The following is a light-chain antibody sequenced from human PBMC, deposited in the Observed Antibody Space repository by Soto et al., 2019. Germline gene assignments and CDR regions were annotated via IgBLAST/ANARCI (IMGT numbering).Light chain of an antibody. V-gene: IGKV3-11*01. CDR2: DAS. J-gene: IGKJ4*01. CDR3: QQRSNWPPLT. CDR1: QSISNY. Sequence: EIVLTQSPATLSLSPGERATLSCRASQSISNYLVWYQHKPGHAPRLLIYDASHRATAIPARFSGSGSGTDFTLTISSLEPEDFAIYYCQQRSNWPPLTFGGGTKVEIK.